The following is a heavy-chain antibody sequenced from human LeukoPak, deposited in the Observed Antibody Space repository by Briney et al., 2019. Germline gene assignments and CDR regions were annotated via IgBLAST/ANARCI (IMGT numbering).Heavy chain of an antibody. CDR1: GFTFSSYG. J-gene: IGHJ4*02. V-gene: IGHV3-30*03. Sequence: GGSLRLSCAASGFTFSSYGMHWVRQAPGKGLEWVAVISYDGSNQNYADSVKGRFTISRDNSRNTLYLQVNSLTAEDTAVYYCARESRIFGVVIIRPTFDYWGQGNLVTVSS. CDR3: ARESRIFGVVIIRPTFDY. D-gene: IGHD3-3*01. CDR2: ISYDGSNQ.